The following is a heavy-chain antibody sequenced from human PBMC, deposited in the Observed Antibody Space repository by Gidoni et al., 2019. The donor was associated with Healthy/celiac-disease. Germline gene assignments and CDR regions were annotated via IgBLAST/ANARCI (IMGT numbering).Heavy chain of an antibody. CDR1: GGSLSSGSYY. Sequence: QVQLQESGPGLVKPSQTLSLTCTVSGGSLSSGSYYWGWIRQPAGKGLEWIGRIYTSGSTNYNPSLKSRVTMSVDTSKNQFSLKLSSVTAADTAVYYCAREPTLGYCSSTSCFPYWGQGTLVTVSS. D-gene: IGHD2-2*01. CDR2: IYTSGST. V-gene: IGHV4-61*02. CDR3: AREPTLGYCSSTSCFPY. J-gene: IGHJ4*02.